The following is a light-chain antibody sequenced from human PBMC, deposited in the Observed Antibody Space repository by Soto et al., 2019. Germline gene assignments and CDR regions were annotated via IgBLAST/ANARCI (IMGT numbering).Light chain of an antibody. CDR1: SSDVGGYEY. CDR3: CSYADSSSFRVL. Sequence: QSALTQPRSVSGSPGQSVTISCSGTSSDVGGYEYVSWYQQHPGKAPRLLIYHVGQRPSGVPDRFSGSKSANTASLIISGLQAADEAEYYCCCCSYADSSSFRVLFGGGTQLTVL. CDR2: HVG. J-gene: IGLJ2*01. V-gene: IGLV2-11*01.